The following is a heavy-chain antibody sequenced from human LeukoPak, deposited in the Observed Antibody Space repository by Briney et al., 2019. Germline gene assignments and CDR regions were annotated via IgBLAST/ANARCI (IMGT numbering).Heavy chain of an antibody. V-gene: IGHV1-24*01. Sequence: ASVTVSFKVSGYTLTELSMHWVGQAPGKGREGMGGFDPEDGETIYAQKFRGRVTMTEDTFTDTAYMELSSLRSEDTAVYYCATAERDAFDIWGQGTMVTVSS. CDR2: FDPEDGET. CDR3: ATAERDAFDI. CDR1: GYTLTELS. J-gene: IGHJ3*02.